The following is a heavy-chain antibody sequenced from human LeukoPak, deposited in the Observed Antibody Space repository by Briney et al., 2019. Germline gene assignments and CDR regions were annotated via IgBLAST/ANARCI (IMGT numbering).Heavy chain of an antibody. J-gene: IGHJ3*02. D-gene: IGHD6-25*01. Sequence: SETLSLTCTVSGVSISGHYWSWIRRPPGKGLEWIGYIYYSGTTKYNPSLQSRVAISLDTSENTFSLKVTSVTAADTAMYYCARLLDNDSSGYPDTFDMWGRGTVVAVSS. V-gene: IGHV4-59*11. CDR2: IYYSGTT. CDR1: GVSISGHY. CDR3: ARLLDNDSSGYPDTFDM.